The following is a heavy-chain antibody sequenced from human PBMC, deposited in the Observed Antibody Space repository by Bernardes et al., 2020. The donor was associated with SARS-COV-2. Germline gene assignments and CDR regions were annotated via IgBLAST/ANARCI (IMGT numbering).Heavy chain of an antibody. CDR2: INPNSGGT. V-gene: IGHV1-2*02. CDR1: GYTFTSYG. J-gene: IGHJ5*02. CDR3: ARTPDYSSSFGDWFDP. Sequence: SVKVSCKASGYTFTSYGISWVRQVPGQGLEWMGWINPNSGGTNYAQKFQGRVTMTRDTSISTAYMELSRLRSDDTAVYYCARTPDYSSSFGDWFDPWGQGTLVTVSS. D-gene: IGHD6-6*01.